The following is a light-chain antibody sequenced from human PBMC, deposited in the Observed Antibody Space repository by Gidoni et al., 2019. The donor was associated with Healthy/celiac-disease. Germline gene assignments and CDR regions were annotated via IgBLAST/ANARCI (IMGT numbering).Light chain of an antibody. V-gene: IGKV2-24*01. J-gene: IGKJ5*01. Sequence: DTVMTQTPLSSPVTLGQPASSSRRSSQSIVHSDENTYLTRLQQRPGQPRRLLIYMISNRFPRVPDRFSGSGAGTEFTLKISRMRAEDVEVYYCMQAKQYPPLITFGQGTQLEIK. CDR3: MQAKQYPPLIT. CDR1: QSIVHSDENTY. CDR2: MIS.